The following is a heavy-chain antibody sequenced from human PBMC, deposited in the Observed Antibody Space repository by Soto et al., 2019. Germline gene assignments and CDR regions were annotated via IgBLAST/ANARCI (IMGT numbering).Heavy chain of an antibody. Sequence: GGSLRLSCTASGFTFGDYAMSWFRQAPGKGLEWVGFIRSKAYGGTTEYAASVKGRFTISRDDSKSIAYLQMNSLKTEDTAVYYCTRTPSRGTKNWFDPWGQGTLVTVSS. CDR2: IRSKAYGGTT. D-gene: IGHD1-1*01. CDR1: GFTFGDYA. V-gene: IGHV3-49*03. J-gene: IGHJ5*02. CDR3: TRTPSRGTKNWFDP.